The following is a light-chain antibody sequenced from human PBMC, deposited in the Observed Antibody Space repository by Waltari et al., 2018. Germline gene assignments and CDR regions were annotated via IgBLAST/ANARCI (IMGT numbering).Light chain of an antibody. V-gene: IGKV2-30*02. CDR2: KVS. Sequence: DVVMTQSPLSLPVTLGQPASISCRSSQSLVRSDGNTYLNWFQQRPGQSPRRLIYKVSNRDSGVPDRFSGSGSGTDFTLKISRVEAEDVGVYYCMQGTHWPPITFGQGTRLDIK. CDR3: MQGTHWPPIT. CDR1: QSLVRSDGNTY. J-gene: IGKJ5*01.